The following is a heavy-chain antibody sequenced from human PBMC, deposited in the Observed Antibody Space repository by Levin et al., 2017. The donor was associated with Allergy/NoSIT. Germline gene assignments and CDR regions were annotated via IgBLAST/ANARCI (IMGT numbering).Heavy chain of an antibody. CDR1: GYSFTSYW. Sequence: GESLKISCKGSGYSFTSYWIGWVRQMPGKGLEWMGIIYPGDSDTRYSPSFQGQVTISADKSISTAYLQWSSLKASDTAMYYCARLSGYNHRSYWYFDLWGRGTLVTVSS. CDR3: ARLSGYNHRSYWYFDL. CDR2: IYPGDSDT. D-gene: IGHD3-22*01. V-gene: IGHV5-51*01. J-gene: IGHJ2*01.